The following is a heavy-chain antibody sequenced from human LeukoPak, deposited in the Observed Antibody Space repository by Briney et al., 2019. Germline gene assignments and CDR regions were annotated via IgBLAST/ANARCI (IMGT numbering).Heavy chain of an antibody. CDR2: INPNSGGT. CDR3: ARDPMGLWFGEEGIDP. Sequence: GASVKVSCKASGYTFTGYHMHWVRQAPGQGLEWMGWINPNSGGTNYAQKFQGRVTMTRDTSISTAYMELSRLRSDDTAVYYCARDPMGLWFGEEGIDPWGQGTLVTVSS. CDR1: GYTFTGYH. J-gene: IGHJ5*02. D-gene: IGHD3-10*01. V-gene: IGHV1-2*02.